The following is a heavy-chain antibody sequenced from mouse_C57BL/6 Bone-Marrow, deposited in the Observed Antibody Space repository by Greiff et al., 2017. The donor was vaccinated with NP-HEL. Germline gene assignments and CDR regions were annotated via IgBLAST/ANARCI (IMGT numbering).Heavy chain of an antibody. Sequence: VQLQESGAELVRPGASVKLSCTASGFTFTDDYMHWVKQRPEQGLEWIGWIDPENGDTDYASKFQGKATITADPSSNTAYLQLSSLTSEDTAVYYCTTCVIDDDQFDYWGQGTTLTVSS. D-gene: IGHD2-3*01. CDR3: TTCVIDDDQFDY. CDR1: GFTFTDDY. J-gene: IGHJ2*01. V-gene: IGHV14-4*01. CDR2: IDPENGDT.